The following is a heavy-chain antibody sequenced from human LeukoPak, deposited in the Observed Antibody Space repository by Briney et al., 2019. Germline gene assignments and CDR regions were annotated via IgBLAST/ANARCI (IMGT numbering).Heavy chain of an antibody. CDR3: ARVARGVVTSNWFDP. CDR1: GGSISSYY. Sequence: PSETLSLTCTVSGGSISSYYWSWIRQPPGKGLEWIGYIYYSGSTNYNPSLKSRVSISIDTSKNQFPLALTSVTPADTAVYYCARVARGVVTSNWFDPWGQGTLVTVSS. V-gene: IGHV4-59*01. J-gene: IGHJ5*02. D-gene: IGHD2-21*02. CDR2: IYYSGST.